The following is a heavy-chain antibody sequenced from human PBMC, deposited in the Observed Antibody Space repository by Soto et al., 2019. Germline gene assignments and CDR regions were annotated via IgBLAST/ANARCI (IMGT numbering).Heavy chain of an antibody. CDR1: GYTFTSYG. D-gene: IGHD2-8*01. V-gene: IGHV1-18*01. CDR3: ARDFEIMVYAILAFDY. J-gene: IGHJ4*02. Sequence: GASVKVSCKASGYTFTSYGISWVRQAPGQGLEWMGWISAYNGNTNYAQKLQGRVTMTTDTSTSTAYMELRSLRSDDTAVYYCARDFEIMVYAILAFDYWGQGTLVTVSS. CDR2: ISAYNGNT.